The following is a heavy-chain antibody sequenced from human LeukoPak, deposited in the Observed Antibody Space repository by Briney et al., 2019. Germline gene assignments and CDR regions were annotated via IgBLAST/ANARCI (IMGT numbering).Heavy chain of an antibody. CDR3: ARGLVRGPIDY. V-gene: IGHV3-66*01. J-gene: IGHJ4*02. CDR1: GFTFSSYA. D-gene: IGHD3-10*01. CDR2: IYSGGST. Sequence: AGGSLRLSCAASGFTFSSYAMSWVRQAPGKGLEWVSVIYSGGSTYYADSVKGRFTISRDNSKNTLYLQMNSLRAEDTAVYYCARGLVRGPIDYWGQGTLVTVSS.